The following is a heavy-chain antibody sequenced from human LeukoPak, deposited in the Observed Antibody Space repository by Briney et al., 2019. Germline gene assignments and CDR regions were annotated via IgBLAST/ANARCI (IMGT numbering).Heavy chain of an antibody. CDR3: TTEWIQLWLGYFDY. CDR1: GFTFGDYA. J-gene: IGHJ4*02. V-gene: IGHV3-49*04. CDR2: IRSKAYGGTT. Sequence: PGGSLRLSCTASGFTFGDYAMSWVRQAPGKGLEWVGFIRSKAYGGTTEYSASVKGRFTISRDDSKSIAYLQMNSLKTEDTAVYYCTTEWIQLWLGYFDYWGQGTLVTVSS. D-gene: IGHD5-18*01.